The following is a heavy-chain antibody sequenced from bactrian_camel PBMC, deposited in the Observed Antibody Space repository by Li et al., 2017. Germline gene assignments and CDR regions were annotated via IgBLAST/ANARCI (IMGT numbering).Heavy chain of an antibody. V-gene: IGHV3S55*01. CDR1: GLTFEGGN. Sequence: HVQLVESGGGAVQTGGSLRLTCTAVGLTFEGGNQGWYRETPGNEFELVSSIAPDGSRWYADSVQGRFTISRNVLPERLSLQMTRLKAEDTAMYYCAADYAPIGCRVGRTPQPDDYNIWGQGTQVTVS. D-gene: IGHD5*01. CDR2: IAPDGSR. J-gene: IGHJ4*01. CDR3: AADYAPIGCRVGRTPQPDDYNI.